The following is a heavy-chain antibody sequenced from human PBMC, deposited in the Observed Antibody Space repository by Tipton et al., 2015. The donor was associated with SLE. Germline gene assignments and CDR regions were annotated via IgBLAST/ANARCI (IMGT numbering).Heavy chain of an antibody. CDR3: ARAFRDGYNYPTTRFDS. V-gene: IGHV3-33*01. CDR2: IWYDGSNK. CDR1: GFTFSSYG. J-gene: IGHJ4*02. D-gene: IGHD5-24*01. Sequence: SLRLSCAASGFTFSSYGMHWVRQAPGKGLEWVAVIWYDGSNKYYADSVKGRFTISRDNSKNTLYLQMNSLRVDDTAVYYCARAFRDGYNYPTTRFDSWGQGTLVTVSS.